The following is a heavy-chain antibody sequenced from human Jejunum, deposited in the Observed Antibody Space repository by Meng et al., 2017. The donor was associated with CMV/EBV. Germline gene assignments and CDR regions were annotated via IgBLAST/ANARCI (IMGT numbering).Heavy chain of an antibody. CDR3: ARGSIFVSFDS. V-gene: IGHV4-30-4*08. CDR1: GGSIGSGDYY. Sequence: QLQLQESGPGLVKPSQTLSLPCSGSGGSIGSGDYYWSWIRQPPGKGLEWIGYIHDTGSTYYNPSLKSRVDISLGTSRNHFSLTLSSVTAEDTAVYFCARGSIFVSFDSWGQGTLVTVSS. D-gene: IGHD3-3*01. CDR2: IHDTGST. J-gene: IGHJ4*02.